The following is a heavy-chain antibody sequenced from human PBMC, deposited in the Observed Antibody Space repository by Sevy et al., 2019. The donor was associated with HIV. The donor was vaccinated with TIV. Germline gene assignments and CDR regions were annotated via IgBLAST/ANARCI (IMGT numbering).Heavy chain of an antibody. Sequence: ASVKVSCKVSGYTLSQVSMHWVRQVPGKGLEWMGSFDPEDGETIYAQKFQGSLTMTEDTSTDTAYMELSSLKSEDTAVFYCAITKDYYDSSGCPFDYWGQGTLVTVSS. CDR3: AITKDYYDSSGCPFDY. J-gene: IGHJ4*02. CDR1: GYTLSQVS. CDR2: FDPEDGET. D-gene: IGHD3-22*01. V-gene: IGHV1-24*01.